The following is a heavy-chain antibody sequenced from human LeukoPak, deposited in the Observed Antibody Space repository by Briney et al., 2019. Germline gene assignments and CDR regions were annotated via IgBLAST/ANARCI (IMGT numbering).Heavy chain of an antibody. CDR2: INPNSGGT. CDR1: GYTFTGYY. Sequence: ASVKVSCKASGYTFTGYYMHWVRQAPGQGLEWMGWINPNSGGTNYAQKFQGWVTMTRDTSISTAYMELSRLRSDDTAVYYCASVGYSSGWYFDYWGQGTLVPVSS. V-gene: IGHV1-2*04. D-gene: IGHD6-19*01. CDR3: ASVGYSSGWYFDY. J-gene: IGHJ4*02.